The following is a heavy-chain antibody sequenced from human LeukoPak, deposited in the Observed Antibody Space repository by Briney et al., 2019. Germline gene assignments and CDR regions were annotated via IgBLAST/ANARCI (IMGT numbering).Heavy chain of an antibody. CDR3: ARTSYSSSWYYYYYYMDV. CDR2: ISAYNGNT. D-gene: IGHD6-13*01. J-gene: IGHJ6*03. Sequence: ASVKVSCKASGYTFTSYGISWVRQAPGQGLEWMRWISAYNGNTNYAQKLQGRVTMTTDTSTSTAYMELRSLRSEDTAVYYCARTSYSSSWYYYYYYMDVWGKGTTVTVSS. CDR1: GYTFTSYG. V-gene: IGHV1-18*01.